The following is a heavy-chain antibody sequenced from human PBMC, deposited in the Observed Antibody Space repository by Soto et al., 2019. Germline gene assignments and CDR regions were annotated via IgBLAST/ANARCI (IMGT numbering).Heavy chain of an antibody. CDR2: ISAYNGNT. V-gene: IGHV1-18*01. Sequence: ASVKVSCKASGYTFTSYGISWVRQAPGQGLEWMGWISAYNGNTNYAQKLQGRVTMTTDTSTSTAYMELRSLRSDDTAVYYCARDLPLHTMHYYDSSGYYAPYYFDYWGQGTLVTVSS. CDR1: GYTFTSYG. D-gene: IGHD3-22*01. J-gene: IGHJ4*02. CDR3: ARDLPLHTMHYYDSSGYYAPYYFDY.